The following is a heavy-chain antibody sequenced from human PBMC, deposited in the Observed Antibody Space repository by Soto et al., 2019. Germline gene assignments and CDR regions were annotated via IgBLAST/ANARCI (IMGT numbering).Heavy chain of an antibody. CDR3: ANYYDSSGYPHGFFQH. D-gene: IGHD3-22*01. V-gene: IGHV3-23*01. Sequence: EVQLLESGGGLVQPGGFLRLSCAASGLTFSNYAMSWVRQAPGKGLEWVSSIGGRGDNTYYAESVEGRFTISRDISKNALYLHMNSLRVDDTAIYYCANYYDSSGYPHGFFQHWGQGTPVTVSS. CDR1: GLTFSNYA. CDR2: IGGRGDNT. J-gene: IGHJ1*01.